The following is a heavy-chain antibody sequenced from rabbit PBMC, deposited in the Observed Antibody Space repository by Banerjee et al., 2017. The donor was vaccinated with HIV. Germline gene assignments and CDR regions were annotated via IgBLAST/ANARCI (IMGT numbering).Heavy chain of an antibody. CDR1: GFDFSSYG. D-gene: IGHD6-1*01. Sequence: QEQLVESGGGLVQPGGSLKLSCKASGFDFSSYGVSWVRQAPGKGLEWIGYIDPVFGSTYYASWVNGRFTISSHNAQNTLYLQLNSLTAADTATYFCVRDQTVYYTYGYAGYAYANLWGPGTLVTVS. CDR2: IDPVFGST. V-gene: IGHV1S47*01. CDR3: VRDQTVYYTYGYAGYAYANL. J-gene: IGHJ4*01.